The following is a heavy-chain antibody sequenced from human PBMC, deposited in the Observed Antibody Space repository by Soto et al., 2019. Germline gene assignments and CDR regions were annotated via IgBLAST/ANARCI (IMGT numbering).Heavy chain of an antibody. V-gene: IGHV4-31*03. CDR3: ARDHWYCSSTSCYGWFDP. CDR2: IYYSGST. Sequence: QGQLQESGPGLVKPSQTLSLTCTVSGGSISSGGYYWSWIRPHPGKGLEWIGYIYYSGSTYYRPSLKSRVTISVDTSKNQFSLKLSSVTAADTAVYYCARDHWYCSSTSCYGWFDPWGQGTLVTVSS. D-gene: IGHD2-2*01. CDR1: GGSISSGGYY. J-gene: IGHJ5*02.